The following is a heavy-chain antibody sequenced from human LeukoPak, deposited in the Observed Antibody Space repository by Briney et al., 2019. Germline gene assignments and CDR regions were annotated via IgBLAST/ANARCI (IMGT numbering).Heavy chain of an antibody. CDR3: ARDRREGYSYAPGHFDY. CDR2: ISSSSSYI. J-gene: IGHJ4*02. D-gene: IGHD5-18*01. CDR1: GFTFSSYS. V-gene: IGHV3-21*01. Sequence: GGSLRLSCAASGFTFSSYSMNWVRQAPGKGLEWVSSISSSSSYIYYADSVKGRFTISRDNAKNSLYLQMNSLRAEDTAVYYCARDRREGYSYAPGHFDYWGQGTLVTVSS.